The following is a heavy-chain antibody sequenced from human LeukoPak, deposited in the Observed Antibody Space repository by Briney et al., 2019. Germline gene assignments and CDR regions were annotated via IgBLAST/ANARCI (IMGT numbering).Heavy chain of an antibody. D-gene: IGHD6-6*01. CDR3: ARGDSSSLTAY. Sequence: SETLSLTCTVSGGSIISDIYFWGWIRQSPGQGLAWIGSIYHGGRAYYDPSFEGRATISVDVSKNQFSLNLRSVTAADTAVYYCARGDSSSLTAYWGQGTLVTVSS. V-gene: IGHV4-39*07. CDR2: IYHGGRA. CDR1: GGSIISDIYF. J-gene: IGHJ4*02.